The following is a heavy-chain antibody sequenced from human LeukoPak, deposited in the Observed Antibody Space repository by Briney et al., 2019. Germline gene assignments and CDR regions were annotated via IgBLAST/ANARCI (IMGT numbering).Heavy chain of an antibody. V-gene: IGHV3-30-3*01. CDR3: ARDGYSSGWSHFDY. D-gene: IGHD6-19*01. CDR1: GFTFSSYA. CDR2: ISYDGSNK. J-gene: IGHJ4*02. Sequence: GGSLRLSCAASGFTFSSYAMHWVRQAPGMGLEWVAVISYDGSNKYYADSVKGRFTISRDNSKNTLYLQMNSLRAEDTAVYYCARDGYSSGWSHFDYWGQGTLVTVSS.